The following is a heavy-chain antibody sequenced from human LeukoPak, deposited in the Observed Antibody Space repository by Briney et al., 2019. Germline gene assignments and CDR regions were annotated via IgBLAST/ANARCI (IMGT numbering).Heavy chain of an antibody. CDR3: TTEGLTMVRRVIIRWYYFDY. D-gene: IGHD3-10*01. V-gene: IGHV3-15*01. CDR2: IKSKTDGGTT. Sequence: GGSLRLSCAASGFTFSNAWMSWVRQAPGKGLEWVGRIKSKTDGGTTDYAAPVKGRFTISRDDSKNTLYLQMNSLKTEDTAVYYCTTEGLTMVRRVIIRWYYFDYWGQGTLVTVSS. J-gene: IGHJ4*02. CDR1: GFTFSNAW.